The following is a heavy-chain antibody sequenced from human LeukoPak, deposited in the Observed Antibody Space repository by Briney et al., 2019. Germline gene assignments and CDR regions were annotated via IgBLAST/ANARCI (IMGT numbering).Heavy chain of an antibody. CDR3: AKGIRRYPEPSSWSCFDY. V-gene: IGHV3-23*01. D-gene: IGHD6-13*01. Sequence: GGSLRLSCAASGFTFSSYAMSWVRQAAGHGLGWVAGISASGVSAYYADSVKGRFTVSRDHSDHTMYLQMNSLRAEDTAVYYCAKGIRRYPEPSSWSCFDYWGQGTLVTVSS. CDR1: GFTFSSYA. J-gene: IGHJ4*02. CDR2: ISASGVSA.